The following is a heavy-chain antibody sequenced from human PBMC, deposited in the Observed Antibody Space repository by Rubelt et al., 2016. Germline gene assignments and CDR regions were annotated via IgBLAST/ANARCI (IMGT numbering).Heavy chain of an antibody. CDR1: GFTFTGYW. CDR3: ARDSPNPYWYFDL. CDR2: ISGSGANT. J-gene: IGHJ2*01. Sequence: GGGLVQPGGSLRLSCAASGFTFTGYWMHWVRQAPGKGLEWVSSISGSGANTYYADSVKGRFTISRDTSRDTLYLQMESLRAEDTAVYYCARDSPNPYWYFDLWGRGTLVTVSS. V-gene: IGHV3-23*01.